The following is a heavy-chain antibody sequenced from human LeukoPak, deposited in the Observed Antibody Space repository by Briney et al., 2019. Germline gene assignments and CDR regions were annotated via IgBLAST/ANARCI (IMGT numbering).Heavy chain of an antibody. Sequence: PGGSLRLSCAASGFTFSSYSMNWIRQAPGKGLEWVSYINSGSNTIYYADSVKGRFTISRDNAKNSLYLQMNSLRDEDTAVYYCAPNFWSGYVTGYWGQGTLVTVSS. CDR3: APNFWSGYVTGY. V-gene: IGHV3-48*02. CDR2: INSGSNTI. CDR1: GFTFSSYS. J-gene: IGHJ4*02. D-gene: IGHD3-3*01.